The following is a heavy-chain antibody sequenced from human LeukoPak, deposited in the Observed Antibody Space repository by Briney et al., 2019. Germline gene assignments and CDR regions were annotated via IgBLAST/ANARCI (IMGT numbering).Heavy chain of an antibody. CDR3: ARLYSSGWYNWFDP. J-gene: IGHJ5*02. CDR2: MNPNSGNT. CDR1: GYTFTSYD. D-gene: IGHD6-19*01. V-gene: IGHV1-8*01. Sequence: ASVKVSYKASGYTFTSYDINWVRQATGQGLEWMGWMNPNSGNTGYAQKFQGRVTMTRNTSISTAYMELSSLRSGDTAVYYCARLYSSGWYNWFDPWGQGTLVTVSS.